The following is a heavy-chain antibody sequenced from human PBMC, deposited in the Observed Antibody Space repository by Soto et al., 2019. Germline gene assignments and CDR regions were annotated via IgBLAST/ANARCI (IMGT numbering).Heavy chain of an antibody. J-gene: IGHJ6*02. CDR3: ARASWYFYGMDV. CDR2: IYSGGST. D-gene: IGHD6-13*01. V-gene: IGHV3-66*01. CDR1: GFTVSSNY. Sequence: EVQLVESGGGLVQPGGSLRLSCAASGFTVSSNYMSWVRQAPGKGLEWVSVIYSGGSTYYADSVKGRFTISRADTKNTLYLQMNSVGAEDTAVYYCARASWYFYGMDVWGQGTTVTVSS.